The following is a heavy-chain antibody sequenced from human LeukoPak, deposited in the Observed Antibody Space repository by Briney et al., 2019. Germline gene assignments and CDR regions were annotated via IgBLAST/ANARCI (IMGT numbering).Heavy chain of an antibody. CDR3: AKDRGRAVAGSEFDY. Sequence: GGSLRLSCAASGFTVRSNYMSWVRQAPGKGLEWVSVISGSGGSTNYADSVKGRFTISRDNSKNTLYLQMNSLRAEDTAVYYCAKDRGRAVAGSEFDYWGQGTLVTVSS. CDR1: GFTVRSNY. J-gene: IGHJ4*02. V-gene: IGHV3-23*01. D-gene: IGHD6-19*01. CDR2: ISGSGGST.